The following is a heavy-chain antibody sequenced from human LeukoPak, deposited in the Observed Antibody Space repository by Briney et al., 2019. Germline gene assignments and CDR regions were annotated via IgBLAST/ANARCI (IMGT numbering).Heavy chain of an antibody. D-gene: IGHD2-8*01. J-gene: IGHJ6*03. CDR3: ARGVSGAAYFNYFMYA. CDR2: ITSGSSHI. Sequence: GGSLRLSCVASGFSFNTYSMIWVRQAPGRGLEWVSSITSGSSHIYYADSMKGRFTISRDNAKKSVYLQMDSLRTEDTAVYYCARGVSGAAYFNYFMYAWGKGTTVTVSS. CDR1: GFSFNTYS. V-gene: IGHV3-21*01.